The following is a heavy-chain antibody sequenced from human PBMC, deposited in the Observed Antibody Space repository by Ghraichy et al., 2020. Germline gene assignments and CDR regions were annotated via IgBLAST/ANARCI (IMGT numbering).Heavy chain of an antibody. J-gene: IGHJ3*02. CDR3: ARYCSSTSCYMPDAFDI. CDR1: GFTVSSNY. V-gene: IGHV3-66*01. CDR2: IYSGGST. D-gene: IGHD2-2*02. Sequence: GGSLRLSCAASGFTVSSNYMSWVRQAPGKGLEWVSVIYSGGSTYYADSVKGRFTISRDNSKNTLYLQMNSLRAEDTAVYYCARYCSSTSCYMPDAFDIWGQGTMVTVSS.